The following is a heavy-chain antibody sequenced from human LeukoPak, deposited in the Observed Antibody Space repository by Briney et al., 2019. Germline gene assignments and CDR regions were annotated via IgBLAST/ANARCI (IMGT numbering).Heavy chain of an antibody. CDR1: GYTFIAYY. D-gene: IGHD3-22*01. V-gene: IGHV1-2*06. CDR2: INPNSGGT. J-gene: IGHJ3*02. CDR3: ARRGSGYYDSREAFDI. Sequence: ASVEVSCKASGYTFIAYYIYWMRQAPGQGLEWVGRINPNSGGTNYAQNFQDRVTLTRDTSITTAYMDLNRLISDDTAVYYCARRGSGYYDSREAFDIWGQGTMVTVSS.